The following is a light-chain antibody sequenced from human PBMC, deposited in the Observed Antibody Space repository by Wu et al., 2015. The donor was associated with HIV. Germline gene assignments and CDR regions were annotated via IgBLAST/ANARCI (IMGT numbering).Light chain of an antibody. V-gene: IGKV3-15*01. CDR2: GAS. J-gene: IGKJ4*01. Sequence: EILMAQSPATLSLSPGDTATLSCRASQSVRTNLAWYQQKPGQAPRLLIYGASTRATGIPARFSGSGSGTEFTLSISSIQSEDFAVYYCQQYRRWPLTFGGGTKVEIK. CDR1: QSVRTN. CDR3: QQYRRWPLT.